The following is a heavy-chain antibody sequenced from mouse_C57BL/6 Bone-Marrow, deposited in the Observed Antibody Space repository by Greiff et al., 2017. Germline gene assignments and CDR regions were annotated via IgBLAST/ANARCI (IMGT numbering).Heavy chain of an antibody. D-gene: IGHD3-2*02. Sequence: EVQVVESGGDLVKPGGSLKLSCAASGFTFSSYGMSWVRQTPDKRLEWVATISSGGSYTYYPDSVKGRFTISRDTAKNTLYLPMSSLKSEDTAIYYCAAQALFLYAMDYWGQGTSVTVSS. CDR3: AAQALFLYAMDY. J-gene: IGHJ4*01. V-gene: IGHV5-6*01. CDR2: ISSGGSYT. CDR1: GFTFSSYG.